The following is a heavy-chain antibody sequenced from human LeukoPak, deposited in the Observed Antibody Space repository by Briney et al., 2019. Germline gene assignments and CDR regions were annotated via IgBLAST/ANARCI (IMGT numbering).Heavy chain of an antibody. J-gene: IGHJ4*02. V-gene: IGHV3-23*01. D-gene: IGHD1-26*01. CDR1: GLTFSSYA. CDR2: ISGSGGST. Sequence: GGSLRLSCAASGLTFSSYAMSWVRQAPGKGLEWVSAISGSGGSTYYADSVKGRFTISRDNSKNTLYLQMNSLRAEDTAVYFCASRPPSETYFGVFDYWGQGTLVTVSS. CDR3: ASRPPSETYFGVFDY.